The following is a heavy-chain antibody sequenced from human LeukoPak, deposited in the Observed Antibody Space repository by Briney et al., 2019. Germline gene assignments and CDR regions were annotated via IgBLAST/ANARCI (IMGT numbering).Heavy chain of an antibody. CDR2: ISAYNGNT. V-gene: IGHV1-18*01. J-gene: IGHJ4*02. CDR3: ARPGYSSSWYYLGTYYFDY. D-gene: IGHD6-13*01. Sequence: EASVKVSCKASGYTFTSYGISWVRQAPGQGLEWMGWISAYNGNTNYAQKLQGRVTMTTDTSTSTAYMELRSLRSDDTAVYYCARPGYSSSWYYLGTYYFDYWGQGTLVTVSS. CDR1: GYTFTSYG.